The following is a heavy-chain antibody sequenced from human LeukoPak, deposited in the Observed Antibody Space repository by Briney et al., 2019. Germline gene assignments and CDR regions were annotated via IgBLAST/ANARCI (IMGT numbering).Heavy chain of an antibody. CDR2: ISYDGDHK. V-gene: IGHV3-30*04. D-gene: IGHD2-21*01. CDR3: ARDMRGDYFDY. J-gene: IGHJ4*02. CDR1: GFTFSSYA. Sequence: GGSLRLSCAASGFTFSSYAMHWVRQPPGMGLEWVALISYDGDHKYYADSVRGRFTLSRDNSKNTLYVQMDSLRAEDTAVYYCARDMRGDYFDYWGQGTLVSVSS.